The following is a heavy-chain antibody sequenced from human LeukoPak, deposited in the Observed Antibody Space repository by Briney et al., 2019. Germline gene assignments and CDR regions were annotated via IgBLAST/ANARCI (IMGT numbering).Heavy chain of an antibody. CDR2: IKQDGSEK. CDR1: GFTFRSYW. Sequence: GGSLRLSCAASGFTFRSYWMSWVRQAPGKGPEWVANIKQDGSEKYFVDSVKGRFTISRDNAKNSLYLQMNSLRAEDTAVYYCARDKALMLRGVIIRENYYYYMDVWGKGTTVTISS. J-gene: IGHJ6*03. V-gene: IGHV3-7*01. D-gene: IGHD3-10*01. CDR3: ARDKALMLRGVIIRENYYYYMDV.